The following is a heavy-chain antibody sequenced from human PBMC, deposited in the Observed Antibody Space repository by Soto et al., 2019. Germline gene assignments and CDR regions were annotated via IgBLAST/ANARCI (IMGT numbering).Heavy chain of an antibody. Sequence: GGSLRLSCAASGFTFNTYAMSWVRQAPGKGLGWVSSISGSGGTTYYADSVKGRFTISRVNSMNTLYLQMNSLRAEDPAVYNCAKDGDSSRSPFGFWGKGTLVTGAS. D-gene: IGHD3-22*01. CDR1: GFTFNTYA. V-gene: IGHV3-23*01. J-gene: IGHJ4*02. CDR3: AKDGDSSRSPFGF. CDR2: ISGSGGTT.